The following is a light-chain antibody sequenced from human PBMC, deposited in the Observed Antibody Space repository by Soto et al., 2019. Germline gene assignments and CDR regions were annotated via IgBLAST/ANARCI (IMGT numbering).Light chain of an antibody. Sequence: VTITCRASLGISTYLAWYQQKPGKVPRLLIYSASTLQSGVPSRFSGSGSGTEFTLTISSLQPEDFATYYCQQSSSTPQTFGGGTKVDIK. CDR1: LGISTY. J-gene: IGKJ4*01. CDR3: QQSSSTPQT. V-gene: IGKV1-9*01. CDR2: SAS.